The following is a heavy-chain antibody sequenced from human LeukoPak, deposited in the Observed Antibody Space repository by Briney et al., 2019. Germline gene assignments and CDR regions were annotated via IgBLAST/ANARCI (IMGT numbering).Heavy chain of an antibody. Sequence: GSLRLSCAASEFTFSSYNMNWVRQAPGKGLEWVSSISSSSDYIYYADSVKGRFTISRDNAKNSLYLQMKSLRAEDTAVYYCARGKTSQNIVTRKTYNWFDPWGQGTPVTVSS. CDR2: ISSSSDYI. CDR1: EFTFSSYN. D-gene: IGHD2/OR15-2a*01. CDR3: ARGKTSQNIVTRKTYNWFDP. V-gene: IGHV3-21*01. J-gene: IGHJ5*02.